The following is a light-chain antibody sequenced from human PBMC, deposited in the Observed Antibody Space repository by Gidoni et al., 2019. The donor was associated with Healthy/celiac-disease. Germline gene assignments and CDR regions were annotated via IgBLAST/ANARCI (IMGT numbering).Light chain of an antibody. V-gene: IGKV3-11*01. CDR2: DAS. CDR1: QSVSSY. Sequence: EIVLTLSPATLSLSPGERATLSCRASQSVSSYLAWYQQKPGQAPRLLIYDASNRATGIPARFSGSGSGTDFTLTISSLEPEDFAVYYCQQRSNWPPKYTFXQXTKLEIK. J-gene: IGKJ2*01. CDR3: QQRSNWPPKYT.